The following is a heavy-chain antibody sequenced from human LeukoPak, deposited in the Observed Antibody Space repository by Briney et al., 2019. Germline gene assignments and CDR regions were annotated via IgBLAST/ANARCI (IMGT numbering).Heavy chain of an antibody. CDR1: GFTFSSYA. CDR3: ARLPYDFWSGYYIY. V-gene: IGHV3-66*02. Sequence: PGGSLRLSCAASGFTFSSYAMSWVRQAPGKGLEWVSVIYSGGSTYYADSVKGRFTISRDNSKNTLYLQMNSLRAEDTAVYYCARLPYDFWSGYYIYWGQGTLVTVSS. J-gene: IGHJ4*02. CDR2: IYSGGST. D-gene: IGHD3-3*01.